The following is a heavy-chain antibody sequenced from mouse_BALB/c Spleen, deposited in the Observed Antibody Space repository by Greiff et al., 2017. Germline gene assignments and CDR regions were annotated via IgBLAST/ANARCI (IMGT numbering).Heavy chain of an antibody. CDR1: GFTFSSFG. V-gene: IGHV5-17*02. J-gene: IGHJ3*01. Sequence: DVMLVESGGGLVQPGGSRKLSCAASGFTFSSFGMHWVRQAPEKGLEWVAYISSGSSTIYYADTVKGRFTISRDNPKNTLFLQMTSLRSEDTAMYYCARGGYGSSPFAYWGQGTLVTVSA. CDR2: ISSGSSTI. CDR3: ARGGYGSSPFAY. D-gene: IGHD1-1*01.